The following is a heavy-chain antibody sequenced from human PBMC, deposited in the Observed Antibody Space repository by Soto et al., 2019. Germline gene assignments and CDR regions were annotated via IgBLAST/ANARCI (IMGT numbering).Heavy chain of an antibody. Sequence: SETLSLTCTVSGGSISTYYLSWIRQPPEKGLEWTGYIYYTGSTNYNPSLKSRVTISVDTSKNQFSLRLSSVTAADTAVYYCARHAPSFRFRFTDYYYYCMDVWGKGTTVTVSS. CDR1: GGSISTYY. CDR2: IYYTGST. J-gene: IGHJ6*03. CDR3: ARHAPSFRFRFTDYYYYCMDV. V-gene: IGHV4-59*08. D-gene: IGHD3-3*01.